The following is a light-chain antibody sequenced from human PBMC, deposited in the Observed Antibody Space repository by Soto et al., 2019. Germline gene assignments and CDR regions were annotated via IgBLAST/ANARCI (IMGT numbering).Light chain of an antibody. CDR3: MQVLQAPLT. J-gene: IGKJ4*01. V-gene: IGKV2-28*01. CDR2: LGS. Sequence: DIVMTQSPLSLPVTPGEPASISCRSSQSLLHSNGYNYLDWYLQKPGQSRQLLIYLGSNRASGVPDRFSGSGSGTDFTLKISRVEAEDVGVYYCMQVLQAPLTFGGGTKVEIK. CDR1: QSLLHSNGYNY.